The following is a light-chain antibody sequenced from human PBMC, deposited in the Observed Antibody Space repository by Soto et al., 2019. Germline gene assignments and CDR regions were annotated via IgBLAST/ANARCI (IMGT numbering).Light chain of an antibody. CDR1: TNDIGDYNY. CDR2: EVT. J-gene: IGLJ2*01. CDR3: NSYTSSTPVV. Sequence: QSALTQPASVSGSPGQSITISCTGTTNDIGDYNYVSWYQQHPGKAPKLIIFEVTNRPSGVSSRFSGSKSGNTASLTISGLRTEDEADYYCNSYTSSTPVVFGGGTKVTVL. V-gene: IGLV2-14*03.